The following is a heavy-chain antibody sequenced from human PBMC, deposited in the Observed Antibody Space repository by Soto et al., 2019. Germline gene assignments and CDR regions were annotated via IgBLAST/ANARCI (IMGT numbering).Heavy chain of an antibody. Sequence: SETLSLTCTVSGGSISSGDYYWSWIRQPPGKGLEWIGYIYYSGSTYYNPSLKSRVTISVDTSKNQFSLKLSSVTAADTAVYYCARGESYYYDSSGYYLFDYWGQGTLVTVSS. J-gene: IGHJ4*02. D-gene: IGHD3-22*01. V-gene: IGHV4-30-4*01. CDR3: ARGESYYYDSSGYYLFDY. CDR2: IYYSGST. CDR1: GGSISSGDYY.